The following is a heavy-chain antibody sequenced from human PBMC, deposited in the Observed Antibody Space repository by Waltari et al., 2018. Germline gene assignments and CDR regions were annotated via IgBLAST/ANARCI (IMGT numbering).Heavy chain of an antibody. CDR2: IRSKTHGGTT. D-gene: IGHD6-25*01. CDR3: TRDASGWHYFDY. V-gene: IGHV3-49*05. CDR1: GFTFGDYA. Sequence: EVQLVESGGDLVKPGRSLRLSCTASGFTFGDYAMSWFRQAPGKGLEWVGFIRSKTHGGTTEYAASVKDRFTISRDDSKSIAYLQMNSLKTEDTAVYYCTRDASGWHYFDYWGQGTLVTVSS. J-gene: IGHJ4*02.